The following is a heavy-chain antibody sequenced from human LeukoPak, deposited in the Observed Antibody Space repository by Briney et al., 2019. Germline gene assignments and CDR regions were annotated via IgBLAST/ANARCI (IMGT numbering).Heavy chain of an antibody. D-gene: IGHD3-10*02. CDR1: GFTVSSNY. CDR2: VYSGGNT. J-gene: IGHJ6*04. CDR3: AELGITMIGGV. V-gene: IGHV3-66*01. Sequence: GGSLRLSCAASGFTVSSNYMSWVRQAPGKGLEWVSVVYSGGNTYYGDSVKGRFTISRDNSKNTLYLQMNSLRAEDTAVYYCAELGITMIGGVWGKGTTVTISS.